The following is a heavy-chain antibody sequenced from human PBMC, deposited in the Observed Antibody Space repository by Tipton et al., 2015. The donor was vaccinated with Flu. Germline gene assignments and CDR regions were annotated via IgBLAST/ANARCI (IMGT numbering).Heavy chain of an antibody. Sequence: SLRLSCAASGFTVTSSYMSWVRQAPGKGLEWVSVIYGGGTTDYADSVKGRFTISRDKSKNAIYLPMSSLRAEDTAVYYCARGPQVPVWPYYYGMDVWGQGTTVTVSS. CDR3: ARGPQVPVWPYYYGMDV. CDR1: GFTVTSSY. CDR2: IYGGGTT. V-gene: IGHV3-53*01. J-gene: IGHJ6*02. D-gene: IGHD2-2*01.